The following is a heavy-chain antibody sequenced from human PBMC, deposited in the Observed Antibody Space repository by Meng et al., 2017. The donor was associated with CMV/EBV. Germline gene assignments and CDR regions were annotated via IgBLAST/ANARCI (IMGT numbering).Heavy chain of an antibody. Sequence: SETLSLTCTVSGGSISSSSYYWGWIRQPPGKGLEWIGSIYYSGSTYYNPSLKSRVTISVDTSKNQFSLKLSSVTAADTAVYYCARAGYCSSTSCYLPLYGMDVWGQGATDTVSS. J-gene: IGHJ6*02. D-gene: IGHD2-2*01. CDR3: ARAGYCSSTSCYLPLYGMDV. CDR2: IYYSGST. CDR1: GGSISSSSYY. V-gene: IGHV4-39*07.